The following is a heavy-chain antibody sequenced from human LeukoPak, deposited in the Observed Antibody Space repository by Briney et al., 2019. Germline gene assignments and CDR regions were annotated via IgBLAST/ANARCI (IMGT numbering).Heavy chain of an antibody. J-gene: IGHJ6*03. D-gene: IGHD6-13*01. CDR3: AKNIAAADSSGYYYYYMDV. V-gene: IGHV3-33*06. Sequence: PGRSLRLSCAASGFTFSSYGMHWVRQAPGKGLEWVAVIWYDGSNKYYADSVKGRFTISRDNSKNTLYLQMNSLRAEDTAVYYCAKNIAAADSSGYYYYYMDVWGKGTTVTVSS. CDR2: IWYDGSNK. CDR1: GFTFSSYG.